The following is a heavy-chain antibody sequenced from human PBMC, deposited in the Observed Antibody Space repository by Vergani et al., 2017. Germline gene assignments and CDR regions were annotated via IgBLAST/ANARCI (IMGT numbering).Heavy chain of an antibody. CDR2: INNDGHT. Sequence: QVQLQQWGAGVVKPSGTLSLTCAVFGESFSSFYWSWIRQPPGKGLEWIGEINNDGHTNYNPSLESRVTVSRDTAKNQFSLNLMSVTAADTAMYYCARNYYGGNSFLRWGQGTLVTVSS. CDR3: ARNYYGGNSFLR. V-gene: IGHV4-34*02. CDR1: GESFSSFY. J-gene: IGHJ4*02. D-gene: IGHD4-23*01.